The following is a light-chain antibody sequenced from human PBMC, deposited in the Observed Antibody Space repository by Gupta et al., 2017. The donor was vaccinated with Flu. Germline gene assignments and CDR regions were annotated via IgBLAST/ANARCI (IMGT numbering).Light chain of an antibody. CDR2: AAS. Sequence: DVQMTQSPSSVSASVGDRVTLTCRANQHVSNWVAWYQQLPGKAPKILIFAASTSQSGVPSRFSGSGSGTDFTLTISSLQPEDFATYFCQQTQSFPRTFGQGTRLEMK. CDR1: QHVSNW. CDR3: QQTQSFPRT. V-gene: IGKV1-12*01. J-gene: IGKJ1*01.